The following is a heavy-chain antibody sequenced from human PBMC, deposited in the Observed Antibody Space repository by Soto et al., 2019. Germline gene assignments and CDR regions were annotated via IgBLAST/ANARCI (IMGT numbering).Heavy chain of an antibody. V-gene: IGHV1-69*02. Sequence: QVQLVQSGAEVKKPGSLVKVSCKASGGTFSSFTISWVRQAPGQGLEWMGRIIPMSDVANYAQKFQGRVTITADKSTSTVYMELNSLRSEDTAVYYCAKTSALWAFDYWGQGTLVTVSS. CDR3: AKTSALWAFDY. CDR2: IIPMSDVA. J-gene: IGHJ4*02. D-gene: IGHD1-1*01. CDR1: GGTFSSFT.